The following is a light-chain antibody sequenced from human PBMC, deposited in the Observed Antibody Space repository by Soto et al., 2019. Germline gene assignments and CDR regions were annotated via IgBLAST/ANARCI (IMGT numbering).Light chain of an antibody. Sequence: SLSPGERATLSSRASQSVTSSYLAWHQQKPGQAPRLLIYGASSRATGIPDRFSGSGAGTDFTLTISRLEPEDFAVYYCQQYGSSPPLSFGGGTKVDIK. V-gene: IGKV3-20*01. J-gene: IGKJ4*01. CDR2: GAS. CDR1: QSVTSSY. CDR3: QQYGSSPPLS.